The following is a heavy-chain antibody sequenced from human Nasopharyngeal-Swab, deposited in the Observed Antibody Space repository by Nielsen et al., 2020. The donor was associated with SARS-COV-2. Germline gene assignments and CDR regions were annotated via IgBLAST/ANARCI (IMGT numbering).Heavy chain of an antibody. V-gene: IGHV4-59*01. J-gene: IGHJ4*02. CDR3: ARVRGITMIQGAYYFDN. D-gene: IGHD3-10*01. CDR2: IYDSGNT. Sequence: WIRQPPGKGLEWIGYIYDSGNTNYNPILKSRVTISVDTSNNQFSLTFNSVTAADTAAYYCARVRGITMIQGAYYFDNWGQGTLVTVSS.